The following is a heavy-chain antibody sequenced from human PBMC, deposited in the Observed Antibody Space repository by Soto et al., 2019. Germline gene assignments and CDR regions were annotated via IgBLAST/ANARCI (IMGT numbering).Heavy chain of an antibody. CDR2: MYSSGDV. Sequence: VQLVESGGALVQPGGSLRLSCATSGFALRDSAMHWVRQVSGGGLQWVSGMYSSGDVGYAGSVRGRFTMSRDVARNALLLQMSSLTAEDTALYYCLKDNLAGGADVWGEGTTVTVSS. CDR3: LKDNLAGGADV. D-gene: IGHD3-10*01. V-gene: IGHV3-9*01. CDR1: GFALRDSA. J-gene: IGHJ6*04.